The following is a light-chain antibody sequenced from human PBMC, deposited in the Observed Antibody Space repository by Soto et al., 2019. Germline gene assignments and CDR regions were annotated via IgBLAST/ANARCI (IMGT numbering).Light chain of an antibody. CDR3: QQYGRYST. Sequence: DIQMTQSPSTLSASVGDRVTITCRASQNINTWLAWYQRKPGSAPKLLIYKASTLESGVPSRFSGSGSGTEFTLTINSLQADDFATYYCQQYGRYSTFGQGTKVEVE. CDR1: QNINTW. CDR2: KAS. J-gene: IGKJ1*01. V-gene: IGKV1-5*03.